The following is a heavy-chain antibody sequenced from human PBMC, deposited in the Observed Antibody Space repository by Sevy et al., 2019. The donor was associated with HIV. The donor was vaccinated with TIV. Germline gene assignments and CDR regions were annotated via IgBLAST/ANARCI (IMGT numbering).Heavy chain of an antibody. Sequence: LSLTCAASGFTFSRYAMNWVRQAPGKGLEWVSGISGSGGSGDKTNYADSVKGRFTISRDDSKNSLYLHLNSLRAEETAIYYCARKYDSSGYFDYWGQATLVTVSS. CDR2: ISGSGGSGDKT. V-gene: IGHV3-23*01. J-gene: IGHJ4*02. D-gene: IGHD3-22*01. CDR1: GFTFSRYA. CDR3: ARKYDSSGYFDY.